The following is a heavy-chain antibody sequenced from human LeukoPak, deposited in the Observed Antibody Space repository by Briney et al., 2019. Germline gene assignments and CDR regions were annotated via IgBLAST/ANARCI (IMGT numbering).Heavy chain of an antibody. D-gene: IGHD3-10*01. CDR3: VKDARITMVRGVIIRLGYYYGMDV. V-gene: IGHV3-64D*06. J-gene: IGHJ6*02. CDR1: GFTFSNYA. Sequence: GGSLRLSCSASGFTFSNYAMHWVRQAPGKGLEYVSAISSNGGSTYYADSVKGRFTISRDNPKNTLYLQMSSLRAEDTAVYYCVKDARITMVRGVIIRLGYYYGMDVWGQGTTVTASS. CDR2: ISSNGGST.